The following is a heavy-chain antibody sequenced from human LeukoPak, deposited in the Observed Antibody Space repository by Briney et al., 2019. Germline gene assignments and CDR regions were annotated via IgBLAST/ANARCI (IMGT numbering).Heavy chain of an antibody. D-gene: IGHD6-13*01. CDR1: GFTFSSYA. J-gene: IGHJ4*02. V-gene: IGHV3-30-3*01. CDR3: AREYSSSWYEYYFDY. CDR2: ISYDGSNK. Sequence: GGSLRLSCAASGFTFSSYAMHWVRQAPGKGLEWVAVISYDGSNKYYADSVKGRFTISRDNSKNTLYLQMNSLRAEDTAVYYCAREYSSSWYEYYFDYWGQGTLVTVSS.